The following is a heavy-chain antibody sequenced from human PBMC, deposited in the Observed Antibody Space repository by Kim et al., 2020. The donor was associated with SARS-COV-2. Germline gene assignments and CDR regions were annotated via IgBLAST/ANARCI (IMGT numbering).Heavy chain of an antibody. V-gene: IGHV3-7*03. CDR1: GFTFSSYW. Sequence: GGSLRLSCAASGFTFSSYWMSWVRQAPGKGLEWVANIKQDGSEKYYVDSVKGRFTISRDNAKNSLYLQMNSLRAEDTAVYYCARETPYCSGGSCSIYYYYGMDVWGQGTTVTVSS. CDR2: IKQDGSEK. CDR3: ARETPYCSGGSCSIYYYYGMDV. D-gene: IGHD2-15*01. J-gene: IGHJ6*02.